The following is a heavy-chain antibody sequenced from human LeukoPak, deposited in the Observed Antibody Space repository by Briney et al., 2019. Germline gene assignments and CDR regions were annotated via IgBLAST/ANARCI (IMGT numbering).Heavy chain of an antibody. Sequence: ASVKVSCKASGYTFTSYYMHWVRQAPGQGLEWMGIINPSGGSTSYAQKFQGRVTMTRDTSTSTVYMELSSLRSEDTAVYYCARKRSTAMGKDAFDIWGQGTMVTVSS. CDR2: INPSGGST. V-gene: IGHV1-46*01. CDR3: ARKRSTAMGKDAFDI. D-gene: IGHD5-18*01. J-gene: IGHJ3*02. CDR1: GYTFTSYY.